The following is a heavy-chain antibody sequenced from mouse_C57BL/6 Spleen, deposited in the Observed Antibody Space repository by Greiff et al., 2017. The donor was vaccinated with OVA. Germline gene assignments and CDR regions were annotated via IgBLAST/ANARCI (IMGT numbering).Heavy chain of an antibody. Sequence: EVQLQQSGPELVKPGASVKISCKASGYTFTDYYMNWVKQSHGKSLEWIGDINPNNGGTSYNQKFKGKATLTVDKSSSTAYMELRSLTSEDSAVYYCARAEGLLYYFDYWGQGTTLTVSS. CDR1: GYTFTDYY. V-gene: IGHV1-26*01. J-gene: IGHJ2*01. D-gene: IGHD1-1*01. CDR2: INPNNGGT. CDR3: ARAEGLLYYFDY.